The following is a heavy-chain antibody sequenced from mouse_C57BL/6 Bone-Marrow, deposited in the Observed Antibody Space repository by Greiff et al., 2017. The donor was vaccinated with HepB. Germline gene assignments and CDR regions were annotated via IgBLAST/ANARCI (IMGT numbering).Heavy chain of an antibody. D-gene: IGHD1-1*01. CDR2: IYPGSGST. CDR1: GYTFTSYW. Sequence: QVHVKQPGAELVKPGASVKMSCKASGYTFTSYWITWVKQRPGQGLEWIGDIYPGSGSTNYNEKFKSKATLTVDTSSSTAYMQLSSLTSEDSAVYYCARSITTVVDGYAMDYWGQGTSVTVSS. CDR3: ARSITTVVDGYAMDY. J-gene: IGHJ4*01. V-gene: IGHV1-55*01.